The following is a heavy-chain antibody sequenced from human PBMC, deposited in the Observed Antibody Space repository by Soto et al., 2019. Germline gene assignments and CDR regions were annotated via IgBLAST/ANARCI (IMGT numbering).Heavy chain of an antibody. CDR1: GFTFSSYS. Sequence: GGSLRLSCAASGFTFSSYSMNWVRQAPGKGLGWVSSISSSSSYIYYADSVKGRFTISRDNAKNSLYLQMNSLRAEDTAVYYYSRAERSWERLLFRFYGMDDWGQGTPVTVSS. D-gene: IGHD3-3*01. CDR3: SRAERSWERLLFRFYGMDD. CDR2: ISSSSSYI. V-gene: IGHV3-21*01. J-gene: IGHJ6*02.